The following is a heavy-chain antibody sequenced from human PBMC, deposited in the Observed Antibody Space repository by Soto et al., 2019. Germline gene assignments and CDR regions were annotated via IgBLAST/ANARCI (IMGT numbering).Heavy chain of an antibody. Sequence: EVQLVESGGGLVQPGRSLRLSCEGSGFPLDDYGLHWVRQAPGKGLEWVSGMNWNSGTIGYADSVEGRFIISRDNAKNSLFLQMNSLRAEDTALYYCAKGTYYGSGSYAYYFDYWGQGILVTVSS. CDR2: MNWNSGTI. J-gene: IGHJ4*02. CDR3: AKGTYYGSGSYAYYFDY. D-gene: IGHD3-10*01. V-gene: IGHV3-9*01. CDR1: GFPLDDYG.